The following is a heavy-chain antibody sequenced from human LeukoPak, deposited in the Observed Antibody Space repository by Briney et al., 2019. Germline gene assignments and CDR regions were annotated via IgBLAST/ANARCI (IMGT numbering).Heavy chain of an antibody. Sequence: SGTLSLTCAVSGGSISSSNWWSWVRQPPGKGLEWIGEIYHSGSTNYNPSLKSRVTISVDKSKNQFSLKLSSVTAADTAVYYCARHSPGYYYYGMDVWGQGTTVTVSS. CDR3: ARHSPGYYYYGMDV. CDR1: GGSISSSNW. D-gene: IGHD6-13*01. J-gene: IGHJ6*02. CDR2: IYHSGST. V-gene: IGHV4-4*02.